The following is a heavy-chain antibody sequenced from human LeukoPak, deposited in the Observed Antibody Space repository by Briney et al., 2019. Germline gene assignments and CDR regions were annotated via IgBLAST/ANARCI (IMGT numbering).Heavy chain of an antibody. CDR2: FSTSGTI. J-gene: IGHJ4*02. D-gene: IGHD3-3*01. Sequence: GRFSTSGTINYNPSLKSRVTMSVDTSKNQFSLKLISVTAADTAVYYCARERFLEWLVDYWGQGTLVTVSS. V-gene: IGHV4-4*07. CDR3: ARERFLEWLVDY.